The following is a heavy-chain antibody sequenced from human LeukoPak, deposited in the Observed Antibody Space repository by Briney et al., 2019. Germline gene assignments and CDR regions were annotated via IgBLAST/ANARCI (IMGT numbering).Heavy chain of an antibody. V-gene: IGHV1-2*02. CDR2: INPNSGGT. CDR3: ARQYYDFWSGYYTAYYFDY. Sequence: ASVKVSCKASGYTFTGYYMHWVRQAPGQGLEWMGWINPNSGGTNYAQKFQGRVTMTRDTSISTAYMELSRLRSDDTAAYYCARQYYDFWSGYYTAYYFDYWGQGTLVTVSS. D-gene: IGHD3-3*01. J-gene: IGHJ4*02. CDR1: GYTFTGYY.